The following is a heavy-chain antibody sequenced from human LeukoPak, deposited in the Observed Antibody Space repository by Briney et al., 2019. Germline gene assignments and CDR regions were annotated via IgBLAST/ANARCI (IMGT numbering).Heavy chain of an antibody. CDR2: INHSGST. CDR1: GGSFSGYY. D-gene: IGHD6-13*01. CDR3: ASERTAPGTDKTHFQH. V-gene: IGHV4-34*01. Sequence: SETLSLTCAVCGGSFSGYYWSWIRQPPGKGLEWIGEINHSGSTNYNPSLKSRVTISVDTSKNQFSLKLSSVTAADTAVYYCASERTAPGTDKTHFQHWGKGTLVTVSS. J-gene: IGHJ1*01.